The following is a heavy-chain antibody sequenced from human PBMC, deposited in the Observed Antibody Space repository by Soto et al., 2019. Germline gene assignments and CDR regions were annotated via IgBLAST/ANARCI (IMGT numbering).Heavy chain of an antibody. J-gene: IGHJ6*02. Sequence: QVQLVQSGAEVKKPGSSVKVSCKASGGTFSSYAISWVRQAPGQGLEWMGGIIPISGTANYAQKFQGRVTITADESTRTAYMKLSSLRSEDTAVYYCARSQGSSTSLEIYYYYYYGMDVWGQGTTVTVS. D-gene: IGHD2-2*01. V-gene: IGHV1-69*01. CDR3: ARSQGSSTSLEIYYYYYYGMDV. CDR1: GGTFSSYA. CDR2: IIPISGTA.